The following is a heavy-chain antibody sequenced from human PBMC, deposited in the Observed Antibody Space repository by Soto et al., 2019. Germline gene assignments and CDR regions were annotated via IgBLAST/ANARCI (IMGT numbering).Heavy chain of an antibody. V-gene: IGHV4-59*01. CDR2: IYYSGST. Sequence: PSETLSLTCTVSGGSISSYYWSWIRQPPGKGLEWIGYIYYSGSTNYNPSLKSRVTISVDTSKNQFSLKLSSVTAADTAVYYCAREYDGSGSYYNNWFDPWGQGTLVTVSS. D-gene: IGHD3-10*01. J-gene: IGHJ5*02. CDR1: GGSISSYY. CDR3: AREYDGSGSYYNNWFDP.